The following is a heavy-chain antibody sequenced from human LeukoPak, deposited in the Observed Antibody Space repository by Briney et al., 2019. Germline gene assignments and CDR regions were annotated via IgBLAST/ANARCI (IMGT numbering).Heavy chain of an antibody. D-gene: IGHD3-16*01. CDR1: GFTFTTYW. Sequence: GGSLRLSCVASGFTFTTYWMHWVRKAPGKGLVWVSRIYGDGSNSNYADSVKGRFTISRDNARNTLYLQMNGLRAEDTALYYCARTSPTSHFDFWGQGTLVTVPS. CDR2: IYGDGSNS. J-gene: IGHJ4*02. V-gene: IGHV3-74*01. CDR3: ARTSPTSHFDF.